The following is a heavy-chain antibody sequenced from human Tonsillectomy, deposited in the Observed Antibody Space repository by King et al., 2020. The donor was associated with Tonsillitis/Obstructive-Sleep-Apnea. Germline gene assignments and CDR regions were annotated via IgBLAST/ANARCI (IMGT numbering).Heavy chain of an antibody. CDR3: TTYDFWSGYSY. J-gene: IGHJ4*02. CDR1: GFTVSNAW. V-gene: IGHV3-15*01. D-gene: IGHD3-3*01. Sequence: VQLVESGGGLVKPGGSLRLSCAASGFTVSNAWMSWVRKAPGKGLEWVGRIKSKTDGGTADYGAPVKGRFTISRDESKNTLYLQMSSLKTDDTAVYYCTTYDFWSGYSYWGQGTLVTVSS. CDR2: IKSKTDGGTA.